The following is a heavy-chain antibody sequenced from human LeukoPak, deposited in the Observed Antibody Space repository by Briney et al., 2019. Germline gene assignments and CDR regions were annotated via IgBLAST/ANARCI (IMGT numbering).Heavy chain of an antibody. V-gene: IGHV4-59*01. J-gene: IGHJ1*01. CDR2: IYYSGST. CDR3: ARLGAGSWYGAEYFQY. Sequence: SETLSLTCTVSGGSISSYYWSWIRQPPGKGLEWIGYIYYSGSTNYNPSLKSRVTISVDTSKNQFSLKLSSVTAADTAVYYCARLGAGSWYGAEYFQYWGQGTLVTVSS. D-gene: IGHD6-13*01. CDR1: GGSISSYY.